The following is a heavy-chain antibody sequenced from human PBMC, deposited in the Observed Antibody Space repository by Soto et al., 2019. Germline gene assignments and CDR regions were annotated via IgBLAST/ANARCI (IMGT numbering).Heavy chain of an antibody. Sequence: ASVKVSCKASGYTFTSYGISWVRQAPGQGLEWMGWISAYNGNTNYAQNLQGRVTMTTDTSTSTAYMELRSLRSDDTAVYYCARVYFWSRYHTGEALANWFDPWGQGTLVTVSS. CDR1: GYTFTSYG. CDR2: ISAYNGNT. V-gene: IGHV1-18*01. J-gene: IGHJ5*02. CDR3: ARVYFWSRYHTGEALANWFDP. D-gene: IGHD3-3*01.